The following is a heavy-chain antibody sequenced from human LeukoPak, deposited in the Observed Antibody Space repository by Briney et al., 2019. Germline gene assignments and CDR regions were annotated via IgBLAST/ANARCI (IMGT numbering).Heavy chain of an antibody. V-gene: IGHV4-34*01. CDR2: INHSGST. J-gene: IGHJ6*03. CDR3: ARVHRHTVTTDYYYYMDV. Sequence: PSETLSLPCAVYGGSFSGYYWSWIRQPPGKGLEWMGEINHSGSTNYNPSLKRRVTISVDTSKNQFSLKLSSVTAADTAVYYCARVHRHTVTTDYYYYMDVWGKGTTVTVSS. D-gene: IGHD4-17*01. CDR1: GGSFSGYY.